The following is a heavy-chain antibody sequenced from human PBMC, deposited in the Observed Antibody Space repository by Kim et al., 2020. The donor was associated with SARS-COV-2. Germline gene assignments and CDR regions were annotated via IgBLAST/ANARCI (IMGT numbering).Heavy chain of an antibody. V-gene: IGHV3-23*01. CDR1: GFTFSSYA. CDR2: ISGSGGST. D-gene: IGHD4-17*01. CDR3: AKEGTKYMTTVTTGTFDI. J-gene: IGHJ3*02. Sequence: GGSLRLSCAASGFTFSSYAMSWVRQAPGKGREWVSAISGSGGSTYYADSVKGRFTISRDNSKNTLYLQMNSLRAEDTAVYYCAKEGTKYMTTVTTGTFDIWGQGTMLTVSS.